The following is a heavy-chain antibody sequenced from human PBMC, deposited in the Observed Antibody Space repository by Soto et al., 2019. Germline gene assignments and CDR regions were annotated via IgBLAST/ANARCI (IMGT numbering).Heavy chain of an antibody. J-gene: IGHJ4*02. CDR2: IYPGGSDT. CDR1: GYRFSPYW. Sequence: GESLKISCKASGYRFSPYWIGWVRQRPGKGPEWMAIIYPGGSDTRENPSFQGQVTISADKSSNTVHLQWRSLKASDTAIYYCARLGGIVDTGTWIQWGQGTPVTVSS. D-gene: IGHD1-26*01. V-gene: IGHV5-51*01. CDR3: ARLGGIVDTGTWIQ.